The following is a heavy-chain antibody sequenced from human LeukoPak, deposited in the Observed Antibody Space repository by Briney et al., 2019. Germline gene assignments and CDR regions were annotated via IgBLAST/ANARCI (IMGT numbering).Heavy chain of an antibody. Sequence: PSETLSLTCTVSGGSISSSSYYWGWVRQPPGKGLEWIGSIYYSGSTYYNPSLKSRVTISVDTSKNRSSLKLSSVTAADTAVYYCARDYGDLNYWGQGTLVTVSS. V-gene: IGHV4-39*01. J-gene: IGHJ4*02. CDR1: GGSISSSSYY. CDR2: IYYSGST. CDR3: ARDYGDLNY. D-gene: IGHD4-17*01.